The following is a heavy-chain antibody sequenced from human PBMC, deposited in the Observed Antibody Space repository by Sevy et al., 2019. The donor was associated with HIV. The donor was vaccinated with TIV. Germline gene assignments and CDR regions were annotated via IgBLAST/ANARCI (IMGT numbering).Heavy chain of an antibody. CDR1: GYTFTSQY. V-gene: IGHV1-46*01. CDR2: INRSGGST. D-gene: IGHD3-9*01. CDR3: ARDSDNYDILTGYYPFDY. J-gene: IGHJ4*02. Sequence: ASVKVSCKASGYTFTSQYMHWVRQAPGQGLEWMGIINRSGGSTSYAQKFQGRVTMTRDTSTSTVHMELSSLRSEDTAVYYCARDSDNYDILTGYYPFDYWSQGTLVTVSS.